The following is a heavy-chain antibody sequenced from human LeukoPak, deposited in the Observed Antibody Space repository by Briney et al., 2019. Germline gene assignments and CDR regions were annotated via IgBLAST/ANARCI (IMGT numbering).Heavy chain of an antibody. J-gene: IGHJ4*02. CDR1: GFTFSTYW. CDR3: AKKGYYDGSGYYMYYFDH. Sequence: GGSLRLSCAASGFTFSTYWMAWVRQAPGKELEWVANIKHDGSEKHYVGSVKGRFTISRDNAKNSLYLQMNSLRAEDTAVYYCAKKGYYDGSGYYMYYFDHWGQGTLVTVSS. CDR2: IKHDGSEK. D-gene: IGHD3-22*01. V-gene: IGHV3-7*03.